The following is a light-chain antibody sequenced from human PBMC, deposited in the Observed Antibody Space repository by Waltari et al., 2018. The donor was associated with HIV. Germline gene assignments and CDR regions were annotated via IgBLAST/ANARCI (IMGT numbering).Light chain of an antibody. CDR2: AAS. J-gene: IGKJ1*01. Sequence: DIQMTQSPSSLSASIGDPVPVTCRASQDISNFLAWYQQKPGKNPQLLIYAASTLQSGVPSRFSGSGSGTDFVLTITSLQPEDGATYFCQKYDSAPLTFGQGTKVEIK. V-gene: IGKV1-27*01. CDR3: QKYDSAPLT. CDR1: QDISNF.